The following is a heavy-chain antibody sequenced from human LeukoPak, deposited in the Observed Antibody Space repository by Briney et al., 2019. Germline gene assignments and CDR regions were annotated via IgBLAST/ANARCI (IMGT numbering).Heavy chain of an antibody. Sequence: SVKVSCKASGFTFTSSAVQWVRQARGQRLEWIGWTVVGGGNTNYAQKFQERVTITRDMSTSTAYMELSSLRSEDTAVYYCAAVYSGSYYGDYWGQGTLVTVSS. D-gene: IGHD1-26*01. CDR2: TVVGGGNT. CDR3: AAVYSGSYYGDY. CDR1: GFTFTSSA. V-gene: IGHV1-58*01. J-gene: IGHJ4*02.